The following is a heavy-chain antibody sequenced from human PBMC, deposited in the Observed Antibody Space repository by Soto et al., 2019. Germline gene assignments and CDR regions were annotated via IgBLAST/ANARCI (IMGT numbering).Heavy chain of an antibody. Sequence: GESLKISCKGSGYSFTSYWIGWVRQMPGKGLEWMGIIYPGDSDTRYSPSFQGQVTISADKSISTAYLQWSSLKASDTAMYYCAKDRGEQLGPYYLDYWGQGTLVTVSS. J-gene: IGHJ4*02. CDR3: AKDRGEQLGPYYLDY. CDR2: IYPGDSDT. D-gene: IGHD6-6*01. V-gene: IGHV5-51*01. CDR1: GYSFTSYW.